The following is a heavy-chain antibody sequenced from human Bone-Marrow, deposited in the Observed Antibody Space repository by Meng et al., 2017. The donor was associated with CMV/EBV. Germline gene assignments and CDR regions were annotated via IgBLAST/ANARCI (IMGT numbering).Heavy chain of an antibody. D-gene: IGHD3-22*01. CDR3: ATGGETYYYDTSGYLFDN. CDR1: TFRSYA. Sequence: TFRSYAFSWGRQAPGQGLEWMGGIIPVFGTPRYAQAFQGRVTITTDGSTSTVYMELSSLRSEDTAVYYCATGGETYYYDTSGYLFDNWGQGTLVTVSS. V-gene: IGHV1-69*05. J-gene: IGHJ4*02. CDR2: IIPVFGTP.